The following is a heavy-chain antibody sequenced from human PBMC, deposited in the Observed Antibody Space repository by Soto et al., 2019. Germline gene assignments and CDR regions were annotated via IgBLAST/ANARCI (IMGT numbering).Heavy chain of an antibody. V-gene: IGHV1-69*01. CDR2: IIPIFGTA. J-gene: IGHJ5*02. CDR3: ARSQDSSGYWNSCFDP. Sequence: QVQLVQSGAEVKKPGSSVQVSCKSSGGTFSTYTLAWVRQAPGQGLEWVGGIIPIFGTANYPQKFKGRVTITADESTSTAYMELSSLRSEDTAVYYCARSQDSSGYWNSCFDPWGQGTLVTVSS. CDR1: GGTFSTYT. D-gene: IGHD3-22*01.